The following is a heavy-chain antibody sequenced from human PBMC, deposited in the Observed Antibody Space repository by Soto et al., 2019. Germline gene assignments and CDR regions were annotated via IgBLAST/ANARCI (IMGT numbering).Heavy chain of an antibody. J-gene: IGHJ4*02. CDR2: VSYDGNYK. D-gene: IGHD2-21*01. CDR1: GFPFNSYA. V-gene: IGHV3-30-3*01. CDR3: ARDSLWYFDY. Sequence: QVQLVESGGGVVQPGRSPRLSCAASGFPFNSYAMHWVRQAPGKGLEWVAVVSYDGNYKTYADSVKGRFTISRDNSDNTLNLQLRSLGFEDTAVYYCARDSLWYFDYWGLGTVVTVSS.